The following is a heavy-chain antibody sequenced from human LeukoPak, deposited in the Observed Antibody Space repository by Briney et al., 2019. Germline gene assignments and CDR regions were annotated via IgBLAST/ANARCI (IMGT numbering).Heavy chain of an antibody. D-gene: IGHD5-24*01. V-gene: IGHV4-61*01. CDR3: ARDRATRRWLQLYGWFDP. CDR2: IYYSGST. J-gene: IGHJ5*02. CDR1: GDSISSSNSY. Sequence: SSETLSLTCTVSGDSISSSNSYWGWIRQPPGEGLEWIGYIYYSGSTNYNPSLKSRVTISVDTSKNQFSLKLSSVAAADTAVYYCARDRATRRWLQLYGWFDPWGQGTLVAVSS.